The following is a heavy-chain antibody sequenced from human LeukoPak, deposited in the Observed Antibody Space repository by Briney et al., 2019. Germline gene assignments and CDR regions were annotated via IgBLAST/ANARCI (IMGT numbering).Heavy chain of an antibody. Sequence: GGSLRLSCAASGFTFSSYGMHWVRQAPGKGLEWVAFIRYDGSNKYYADSVKGRFTISRDNSKNTLYLQMNSLRAEDTAVYYCAKDRSLGYCSSTSCSIHAFDIWGQGTMVTVSS. CDR3: AKDRSLGYCSSTSCSIHAFDI. J-gene: IGHJ3*02. CDR1: GFTFSSYG. D-gene: IGHD2-2*01. V-gene: IGHV3-30*02. CDR2: IRYDGSNK.